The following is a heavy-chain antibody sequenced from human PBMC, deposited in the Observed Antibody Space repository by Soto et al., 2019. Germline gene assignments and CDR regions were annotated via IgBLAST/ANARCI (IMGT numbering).Heavy chain of an antibody. J-gene: IGHJ4*02. D-gene: IGHD3-22*01. CDR3: ARAPLNYDSSGYHFDY. Sequence: GGSLRLSCAASGFTFSSYSMNWVRQAPGKGLEWVSYISSSSSTIYYADSVKGRFTISRDNAKNSLYLQMNSLRDEDTAVYYCARAPLNYDSSGYHFDYWGQGTLVTVSS. V-gene: IGHV3-48*02. CDR1: GFTFSSYS. CDR2: ISSSSSTI.